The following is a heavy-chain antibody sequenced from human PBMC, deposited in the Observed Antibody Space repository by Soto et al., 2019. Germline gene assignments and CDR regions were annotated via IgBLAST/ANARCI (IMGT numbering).Heavy chain of an antibody. Sequence: SETLSLTCTVSGDSISSSTYYWGWIRQSPGKGLEWIGNIHYSGSTYYNPSLKSRVTISVDTSKNQFSLKLSSVTAADTAVYYCASYYYVSGYYRSLDYWGQGTLVTVSS. CDR2: IHYSGST. CDR3: ASYYYVSGYYRSLDY. J-gene: IGHJ4*02. D-gene: IGHD3-10*01. V-gene: IGHV4-39*01. CDR1: GDSISSSTYY.